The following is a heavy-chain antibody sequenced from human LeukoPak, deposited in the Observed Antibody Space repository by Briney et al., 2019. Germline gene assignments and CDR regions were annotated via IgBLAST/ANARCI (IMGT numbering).Heavy chain of an antibody. J-gene: IGHJ6*03. CDR2: IIPIFGTA. V-gene: IGHV1-69*01. Sequence: SVKVSCKASGGTFSSYAISWVRQAPGQGLEWMGGIIPIFGTANYAQKFQGRVTITADESTSTAYMELSSLRSEDTAVYYCARDVGGYYYMDVWGKGTTVTVSS. D-gene: IGHD3-10*01. CDR3: ARDVGGYYYMDV. CDR1: GGTFSSYA.